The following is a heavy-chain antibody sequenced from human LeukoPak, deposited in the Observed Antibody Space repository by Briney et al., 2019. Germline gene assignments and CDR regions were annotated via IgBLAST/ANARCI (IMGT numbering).Heavy chain of an antibody. J-gene: IGHJ4*02. CDR1: GGSISSYY. CDR3: ARETYGYAFDY. CDR2: IYYSGST. V-gene: IGHV4-59*12. Sequence: SETLSLTCSVSGGSISSYYWSWIRQPPGKGLEWIGYIYYSGSTNYNPSLKSRVTISVDTSKNQFSLKLSSVTAADTAVYYCARETYGYAFDYWGQGTLVTVSS. D-gene: IGHD5-18*01.